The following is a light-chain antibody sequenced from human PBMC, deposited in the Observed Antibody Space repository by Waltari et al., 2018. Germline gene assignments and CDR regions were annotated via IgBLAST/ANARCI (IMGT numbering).Light chain of an antibody. CDR3: QQRSNWPLT. J-gene: IGKJ4*01. CDR2: DAS. V-gene: IGKV3-11*01. CDR1: HSVSRY. Sequence: IVWTQSPATQSLSPGERPTISCRASHSVSRYLAWYQQRPCQAPRLLIFDASFRATGIPARFSVSGSETDFTLTISSLEPEDCAVYYCQQRSNWPLTFGGGTKVEIK.